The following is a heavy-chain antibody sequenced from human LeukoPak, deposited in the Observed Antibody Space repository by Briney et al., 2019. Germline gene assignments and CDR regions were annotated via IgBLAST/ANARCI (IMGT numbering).Heavy chain of an antibody. Sequence: ASVKVSCTASGGTFSSYAISWVRQAPGQGLEWMGGIIPIFGTANYAQKFQGRVTITADESTSTAYMELSSLRSEDTAVYYCAREDPTVTTHFDYWGQGTLVTVSS. CDR3: AREDPTVTTHFDY. CDR2: IIPIFGTA. CDR1: GGTFSSYA. D-gene: IGHD4-17*01. J-gene: IGHJ4*02. V-gene: IGHV1-69*13.